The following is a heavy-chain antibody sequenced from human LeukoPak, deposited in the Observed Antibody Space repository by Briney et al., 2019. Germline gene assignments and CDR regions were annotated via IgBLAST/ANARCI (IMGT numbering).Heavy chain of an antibody. D-gene: IGHD4-23*01. CDR3: ARVSVVYYYMDV. V-gene: IGHV4-61*02. CDR1: GGSISSGSYY. CDR2: IYTSGST. Sequence: SQTLSLTCTVSGGSISSGSYYWSWIRQPAGKGLEWIGRIYTSGSTNYNPSLKSRVTISVDTSNNQFSLKLSSVTAADTALYYCARVSVVYYYMDVWGKGTTVTVSS. J-gene: IGHJ6*03.